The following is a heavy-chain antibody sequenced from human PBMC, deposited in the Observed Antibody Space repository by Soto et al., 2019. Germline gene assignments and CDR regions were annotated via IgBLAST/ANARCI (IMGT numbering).Heavy chain of an antibody. V-gene: IGHV3-7*03. J-gene: IGHJ3*01. Sequence: PGGSLRLSCAASGFTSSSYWMTWVRQAPGKGLEWVANIKQDGSEKNYVDSVKGRFTISRDNAKNSLYLQMNSLRAEDTAVHYCARVQRWLQPLLWGQGTMVTVS. CDR3: ARVQRWLQPLL. CDR1: GFTSSSYW. CDR2: IKQDGSEK. D-gene: IGHD5-18*01.